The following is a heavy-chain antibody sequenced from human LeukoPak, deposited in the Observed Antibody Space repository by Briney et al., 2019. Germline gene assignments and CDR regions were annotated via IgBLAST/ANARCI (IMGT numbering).Heavy chain of an antibody. CDR1: GYTFTGYY. D-gene: IGHD3-16*02. V-gene: IGHV1-2*02. Sequence: ASVKVSCKASGYTFTGYYMHWVRQAPGQGLEWMGWINPNSGGTKYAPKFQGRVTMTRDTSISTAYMELSRLRSDDTAVYYCARSMITFGGVIVVYFDYWGQGTLVTVSS. CDR2: INPNSGGT. J-gene: IGHJ4*02. CDR3: ARSMITFGGVIVVYFDY.